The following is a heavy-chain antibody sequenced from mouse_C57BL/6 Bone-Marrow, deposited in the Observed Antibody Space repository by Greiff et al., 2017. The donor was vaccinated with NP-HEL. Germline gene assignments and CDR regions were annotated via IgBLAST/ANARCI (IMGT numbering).Heavy chain of an antibody. CDR3: STYGRSTRNAMDY. D-gene: IGHD1-1*01. J-gene: IGHJ4*01. CDR2: IFPGSGST. Sequence: VQLQQSGAELMKPGASVKLSCKATGYTFTGYWIEWVKQRPGHGLEWIGEIFPGSGSTNYNEKFKGKATFTADTSSNTAYMQLSSLTTEYSAIYYCSTYGRSTRNAMDYWGQGTSVTVSS. V-gene: IGHV1-9*01. CDR1: GYTFTGYW.